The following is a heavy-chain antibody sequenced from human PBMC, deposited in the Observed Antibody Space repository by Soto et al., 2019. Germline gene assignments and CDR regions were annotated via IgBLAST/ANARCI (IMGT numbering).Heavy chain of an antibody. J-gene: IGHJ5*02. CDR1: GCTLRSYV. CDR2: IIPIFGTA. Sequence: SVKAACKASGCTLRSYVISWVRPAPGQGLEWMGGIIPIFGTANYAQKFQGRVTITADESTSTAYMELSSLRSEDTAVYYCARDFSDIVVVPAENWFDPWGQGTLVTVSS. V-gene: IGHV1-69*01. D-gene: IGHD2-2*01. CDR3: ARDFSDIVVVPAENWFDP.